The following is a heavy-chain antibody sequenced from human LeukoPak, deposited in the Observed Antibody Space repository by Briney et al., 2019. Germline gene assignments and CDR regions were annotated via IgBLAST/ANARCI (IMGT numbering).Heavy chain of an antibody. CDR3: ARDKWVREGFGYSYGSNGMDV. Sequence: SVNASCKASAGTFSIFAISWVRQAPEQGPEWMGGIIPIFGTANYAQTFQGRVTITADESTSTAYMELSSLRSEDMAVYYCARDKWVREGFGYSYGSNGMDVWGKGTTVTVSS. D-gene: IGHD5-18*01. CDR2: IIPIFGTA. V-gene: IGHV1-69*13. CDR1: AGTFSIFA. J-gene: IGHJ6*04.